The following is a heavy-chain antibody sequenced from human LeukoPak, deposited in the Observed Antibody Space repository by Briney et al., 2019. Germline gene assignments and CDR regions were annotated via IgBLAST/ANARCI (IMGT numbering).Heavy chain of an antibody. V-gene: IGHV4-39*01. J-gene: IGHJ4*02. CDR2: MFYSGST. Sequence: SETLSLTCNVSGVSIGSSSYYWGWIRQPPGKGLEWIGSMFYSGSTYYNPSLKSRVTISVDTSKNQFSLKLSSVTAADTAVYYCARGRSDQRYSSGWSVIDYWGQGTLVTVSS. D-gene: IGHD6-19*01. CDR3: ARGRSDQRYSSGWSVIDY. CDR1: GVSIGSSSYY.